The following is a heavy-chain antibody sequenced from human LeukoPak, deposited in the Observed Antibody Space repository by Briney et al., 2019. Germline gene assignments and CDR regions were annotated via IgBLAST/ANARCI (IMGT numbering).Heavy chain of an antibody. J-gene: IGHJ4*02. V-gene: IGHV4-59*12. CDR1: GVTISGYY. Sequence: SETLSLTCTVSGVTISGYYWSWIRQPPGKGLEWIAYIYYSGSTNYNPSLKSRVTISVDTSKNQFSLKLSSVTAADTAVYYCARDQYRGTSYDYWGQGTLVTVSS. CDR3: ARDQYRGTSYDY. CDR2: IYYSGST. D-gene: IGHD2-2*01.